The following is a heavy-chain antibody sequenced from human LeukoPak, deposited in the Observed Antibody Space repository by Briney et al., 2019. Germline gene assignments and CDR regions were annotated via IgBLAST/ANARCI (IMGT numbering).Heavy chain of an antibody. CDR1: GFTFSSYA. Sequence: PGGSLRLSCAASGFTFSSYAMSWVRQAPGKGLEWVSTISGSGGSPYYADSVKGRFPISRDNSKNTLYLQVNSLRAEDTAVYYCAKNDYSTYTAWDYWGQGTLVTVSS. CDR3: AKNDYSTYTAWDY. J-gene: IGHJ4*02. V-gene: IGHV3-23*01. CDR2: ISGSGGSP. D-gene: IGHD6-13*01.